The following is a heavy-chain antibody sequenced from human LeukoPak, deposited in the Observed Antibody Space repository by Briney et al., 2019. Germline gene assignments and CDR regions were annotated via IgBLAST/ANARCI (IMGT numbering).Heavy chain of an antibody. CDR3: ARLRGYCSSTSCYADYYYGMDV. CDR1: GYSFTCYW. V-gene: IGHV5-10-1*01. Sequence: GESLKISCKGSGYSFTCYWISWVRQMPGKGLEWMGRIDPSDSYTNYSPSFQGHVTISADKSISTAYLQWSSLKASDTAMYYCARLRGYCSSTSCYADYYYGMDVWGQGTTVTVSS. J-gene: IGHJ6*02. D-gene: IGHD2-2*01. CDR2: IDPSDSYT.